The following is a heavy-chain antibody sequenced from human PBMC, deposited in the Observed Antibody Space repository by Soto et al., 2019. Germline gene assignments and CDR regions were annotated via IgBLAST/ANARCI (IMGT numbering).Heavy chain of an antibody. CDR1: GGTFSSYT. D-gene: IGHD3-10*01. CDR3: ARGSYYYGSGCIDY. V-gene: IGHV1-69*02. Sequence: QVQLVQSGAEVKKPGSSVKVSCKASGGTFSSYTISWVRQAPGQGLEWMGRIIPILGIANYAQKFQGRVTITADKSTSTAYMELSSLRSEDTAVYYCARGSYYYGSGCIDYWGQGTLVTVSS. J-gene: IGHJ4*02. CDR2: IIPILGIA.